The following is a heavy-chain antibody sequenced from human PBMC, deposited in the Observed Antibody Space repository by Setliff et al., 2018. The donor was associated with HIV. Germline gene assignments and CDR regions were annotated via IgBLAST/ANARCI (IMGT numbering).Heavy chain of an antibody. Sequence: SETLSLTCAVYGGSFSGYYWTWIRQSPGKGLEWIGDINHRGDTKYNPSLRSRVIISVDKSKNQFSLKLISLTAADTAVYYCARDPKYYYKYFQYWGPGTLVTVSS. V-gene: IGHV4-34*01. CDR1: GGSFSGYY. J-gene: IGHJ1*01. D-gene: IGHD1-26*01. CDR2: INHRGDT. CDR3: ARDPKYYYKYFQY.